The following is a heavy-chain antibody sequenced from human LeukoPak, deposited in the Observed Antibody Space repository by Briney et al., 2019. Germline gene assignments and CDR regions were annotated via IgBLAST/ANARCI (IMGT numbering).Heavy chain of an antibody. CDR1: GFTYGDYA. J-gene: IGHJ6*02. CDR3: TRDGDYFGMDV. V-gene: IGHV3-49*04. CDR2: IRSKAYGGTT. Sequence: GGSLRLSCTASGFTYGDYAMSWVRQAPGKGLEGVGFIRSKAYGGTTEYAASVKGRFTISRDDSKSIAYLQMNSLKTEDTAVYYCTRDGDYFGMDVWGQGTTVTVSS. D-gene: IGHD2-15*01.